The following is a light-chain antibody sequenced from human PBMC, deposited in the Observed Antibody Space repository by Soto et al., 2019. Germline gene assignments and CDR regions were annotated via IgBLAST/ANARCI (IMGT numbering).Light chain of an antibody. CDR2: KAS. J-gene: IGKJ1*01. V-gene: IGKV1-5*03. Sequence: DIQMTQSPSTLSASVGDRVTITCRASQSISSWLAWYQQKPGKAPKLLSYKASSLESGLPSRFSGSGSGTEFTLTISSLQPDDFATYYCQQYNSYPWTFGQGTKVEIK. CDR3: QQYNSYPWT. CDR1: QSISSW.